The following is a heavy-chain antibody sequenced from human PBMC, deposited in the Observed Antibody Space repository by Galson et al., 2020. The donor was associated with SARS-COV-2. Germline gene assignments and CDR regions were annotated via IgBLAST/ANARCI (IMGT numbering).Heavy chain of an antibody. Sequence: GESLKISCAASGFTFNKYAMHWVRQAPGKGPEWVAVIWYDGSNKHYADSVKGRFTISRDNSKNTLYLQMDSLRVEDTAVYYCAKELKEGATDYWGQGTLVTVSS. D-gene: IGHD1-26*01. CDR1: GFTFNKYA. CDR2: IWYDGSNK. CDR3: AKELKEGATDY. V-gene: IGHV3-33*06. J-gene: IGHJ4*02.